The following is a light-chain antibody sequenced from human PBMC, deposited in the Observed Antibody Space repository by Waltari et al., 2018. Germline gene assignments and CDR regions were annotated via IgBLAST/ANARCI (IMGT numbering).Light chain of an antibody. Sequence: DIVLTQPPGTLSVSPGARATLSCRASQSVRRTLAWYQQKPGQAPRLLIYDASTRATGVPDRFSGSGFGTDFSLTISRLEPEDFAVYYCQKYGTLPATFGQGTKVEIK. CDR1: QSVRRT. CDR3: QKYGTLPAT. V-gene: IGKV3-20*01. CDR2: DAS. J-gene: IGKJ1*01.